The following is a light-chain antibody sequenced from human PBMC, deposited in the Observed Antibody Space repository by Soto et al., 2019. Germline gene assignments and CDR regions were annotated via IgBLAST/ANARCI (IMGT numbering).Light chain of an antibody. CDR3: QQYNHYSGT. CDR1: QSISSW. V-gene: IGKV1-5*01. CDR2: DAS. Sequence: IQMTQSPSTLSASVGDRVTITCRASQSISSWLAWYQQKPGKAPKLLIYDASSLESGVPSRFSGSGSGTEFTLTISSLQPDDFATYYCQQYNHYSGTFGQGTKV. J-gene: IGKJ1*01.